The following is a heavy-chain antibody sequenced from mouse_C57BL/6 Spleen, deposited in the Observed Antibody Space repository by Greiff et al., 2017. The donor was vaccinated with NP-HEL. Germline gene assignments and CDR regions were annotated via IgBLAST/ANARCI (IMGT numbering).Heavy chain of an antibody. CDR3: ARDDYYINYFDY. V-gene: IGHV1-53*01. CDR2: LTPSHCCT. D-gene: IGHD2-12*01. J-gene: IGHJ2*01. Sequence: QVQLQQPGTELVKPGASVKLSCKASGYTFTSYWMHWVKQRPGPVLSFLCHLTPSHCCTNSHAPFKSTATLTVDKSSSTAYMQLSSLTSEDSAVYYCARDDYYINYFDYWGQGTTLTVSS. CDR1: GYTFTSYW.